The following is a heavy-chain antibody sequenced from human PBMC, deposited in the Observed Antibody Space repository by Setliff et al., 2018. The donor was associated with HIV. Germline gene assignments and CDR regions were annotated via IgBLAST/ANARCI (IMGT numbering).Heavy chain of an antibody. Sequence: SETLSLTCTVSGGSISTYYWSWIRQPPGKGLEWIGYIYTSGTTNYNPSLKSRVTISVDTSKKQVSLKLSSVTAADTAVYYCARHANYDFWSGYWGYYFDYWGQGALVTVSS. CDR2: IYTSGTT. CDR3: ARHANYDFWSGYWGYYFDY. D-gene: IGHD3-3*01. V-gene: IGHV4-4*09. CDR1: GGSISTYY. J-gene: IGHJ4*02.